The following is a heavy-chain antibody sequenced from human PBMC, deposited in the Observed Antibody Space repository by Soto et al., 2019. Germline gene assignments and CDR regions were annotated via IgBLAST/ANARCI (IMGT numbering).Heavy chain of an antibody. CDR2: IYYSGST. V-gene: IGHV4-61*01. D-gene: IGHD6-13*01. CDR1: GGSVSSGSYY. Sequence: TSETLSLTCTDSGGSVSSGSYYWSWIRQPPGKGLEWIGYIYYSGSTNYNPSLKSRVTISVDTSKNQFSLKLSSVTAADTAVYYCARCGGSSSWYGVGYYYYGMDVWGQGTTVTVSS. J-gene: IGHJ6*02. CDR3: ARCGGSSSWYGVGYYYYGMDV.